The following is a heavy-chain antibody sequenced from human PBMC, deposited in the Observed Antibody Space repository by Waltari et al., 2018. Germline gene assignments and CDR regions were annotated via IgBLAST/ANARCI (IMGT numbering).Heavy chain of an antibody. CDR1: GYSISSGYY. Sequence: QVQLQESGPGLVKPSETLSLTCAVSGYSISSGYYWGWIRQPPGKGLEWIGSIYHSGSTYYNPSLKSRVTISVDTSKNQFSLKLSSVTAADTAGYYCARVLGIVVVITTHDAFDIWGQGTMVTVSS. J-gene: IGHJ3*02. CDR2: IYHSGST. D-gene: IGHD3-22*01. V-gene: IGHV4-38-2*01. CDR3: ARVLGIVVVITTHDAFDI.